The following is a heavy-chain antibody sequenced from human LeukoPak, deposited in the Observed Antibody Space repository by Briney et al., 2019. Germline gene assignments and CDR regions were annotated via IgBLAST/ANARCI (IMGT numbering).Heavy chain of an antibody. V-gene: IGHV3-7*01. CDR1: RFTFSNYW. J-gene: IGHJ4*02. CDR3: GRDQTPFY. Sequence: GGSLRLSCVASRFTFSNYWMTWVRQAPGKGLEWVATIKHDGSEDYYVDSVKGRFTISRDNAKSSMWLQMSSLRAEDTAVYYCGRDQTPFYWGQGSLVTVSS. CDR2: IKHDGSED. D-gene: IGHD2-15*01.